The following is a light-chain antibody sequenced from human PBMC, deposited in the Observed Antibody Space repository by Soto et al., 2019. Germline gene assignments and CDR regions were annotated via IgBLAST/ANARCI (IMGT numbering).Light chain of an antibody. CDR1: SSDVGGHNY. Sequence: QSVLTQPASVSGSPGQSITISCAGTSSDVGGHNYVSWYQQHPGKAPKLMIYDVNYRPSGVSNRFSGSKSDNTASLTISGLQPEDEADYFCCSYTSSNTVVFGTGTKLTVL. CDR2: DVN. CDR3: CSYTSSNTVV. J-gene: IGLJ1*01. V-gene: IGLV2-14*03.